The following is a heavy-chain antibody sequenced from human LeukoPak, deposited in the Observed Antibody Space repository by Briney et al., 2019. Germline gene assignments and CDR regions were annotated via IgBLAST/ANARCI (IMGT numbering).Heavy chain of an antibody. CDR1: GFSFSSYL. D-gene: IGHD5-12*01. Sequence: GGSLRLSCEASGFSFSSYLMSWVRQAPGKELEWVANIKKDGSETYYVDSVKGRFTISRDNAKISLYLQMNSLRAEDTAMYYCARGRYSGTTYYFDYWGLGTLVTVSS. CDR2: IKKDGSET. V-gene: IGHV3-7*03. CDR3: ARGRYSGTTYYFDY. J-gene: IGHJ4*02.